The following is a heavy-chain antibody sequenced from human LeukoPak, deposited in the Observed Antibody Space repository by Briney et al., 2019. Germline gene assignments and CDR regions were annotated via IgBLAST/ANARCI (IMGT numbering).Heavy chain of an antibody. CDR1: GFTFSSYW. D-gene: IGHD3-9*01. Sequence: GGSLRLSCVASGFTFSSYWMHWVRQDSRKGLVWVSRINGDGRNINYADSVRGRFTISRDNAKNTLYLQMNTLRVEDTAVYYCTRDLMDYDVSTGLHHYYMDVWGQGTTVTVSS. J-gene: IGHJ6*02. CDR2: INGDGRNI. CDR3: TRDLMDYDVSTGLHHYYMDV. V-gene: IGHV3-74*01.